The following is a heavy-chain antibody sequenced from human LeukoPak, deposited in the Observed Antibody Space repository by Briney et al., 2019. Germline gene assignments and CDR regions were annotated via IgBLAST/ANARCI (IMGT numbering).Heavy chain of an antibody. Sequence: GESLKISFKGSGYRFTSYWISWGRPMPGKGLEWMGRIDPSDSYTNYSPSFQGHVTISADKSISTAYLQWSSLKASDTAMYYCARHSGYYYGSRTYYYGMDVGGKGTTVTVSS. D-gene: IGHD3-10*01. CDR1: GYRFTSYW. V-gene: IGHV5-10-1*01. CDR3: ARHSGYYYGSRTYYYGMDV. CDR2: IDPSDSYT. J-gene: IGHJ6*04.